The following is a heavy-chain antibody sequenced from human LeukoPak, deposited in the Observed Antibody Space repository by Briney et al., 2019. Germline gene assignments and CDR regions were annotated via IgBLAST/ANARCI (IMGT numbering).Heavy chain of an antibody. J-gene: IGHJ4*02. CDR1: GSTLSDYY. CDR2: IHSGGTI. D-gene: IGHD3-16*02. CDR3: AFGRYPFDY. V-gene: IGHV3-66*01. Sequence: GGSLRLSCAASGSTLSDYYMSWVRQAPGKGLEWVSLIHSGGTIYYTDSVKGRFTISRDNSKNTLYLQMNSLTIDDTAVYYCAFGRYPFDYWGQGTLVTVSS.